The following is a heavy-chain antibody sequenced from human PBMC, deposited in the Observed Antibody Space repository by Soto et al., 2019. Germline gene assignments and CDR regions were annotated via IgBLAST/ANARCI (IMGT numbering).Heavy chain of an antibody. CDR3: ARQYHVSISPGWFDP. Sequence: PGESLKISCKGSGYTFSNYWIAWVRQMPGKGLEWLGVIYPGDSDTTYSPSFQGQVTISADKSISTAYLQWSSLKASDTAMYYCARQYHVSISPGWFDPWGQGTPVTVSS. D-gene: IGHD3-3*02. CDR1: GYTFSNYW. V-gene: IGHV5-51*01. J-gene: IGHJ5*02. CDR2: IYPGDSDT.